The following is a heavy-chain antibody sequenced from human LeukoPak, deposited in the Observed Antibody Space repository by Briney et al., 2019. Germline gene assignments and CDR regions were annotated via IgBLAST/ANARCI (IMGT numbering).Heavy chain of an antibody. CDR3: ARDVGSQDY. J-gene: IGHJ4*02. Sequence: GGSLRLSCAASRFTFSNYWMSWVRQAPGKWLEWVANIKQDGSEKYYVDSVEGRFTISRDNAKNSLYLQMNSLRAEDTAVYYCARDVGSQDYWGQGTLVTVSS. D-gene: IGHD3-16*01. CDR2: IKQDGSEK. CDR1: RFTFSNYW. V-gene: IGHV3-7*01.